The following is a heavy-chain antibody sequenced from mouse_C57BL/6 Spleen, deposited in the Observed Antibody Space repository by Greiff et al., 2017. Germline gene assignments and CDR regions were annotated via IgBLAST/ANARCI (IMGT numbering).Heavy chain of an antibody. Sequence: VQLKESGAELVRPGASVKLSCTASGFNIKDDYMHWVKQRPEQGLEWIGWIDPENGDTEYASKFQGKATITADTSSNTAYLQLSSLTSEDTAVYYCSTTVVAFDYWGQGTTLTVSS. CDR3: STTVVAFDY. J-gene: IGHJ2*01. CDR2: IDPENGDT. V-gene: IGHV14-4*01. CDR1: GFNIKDDY. D-gene: IGHD1-1*01.